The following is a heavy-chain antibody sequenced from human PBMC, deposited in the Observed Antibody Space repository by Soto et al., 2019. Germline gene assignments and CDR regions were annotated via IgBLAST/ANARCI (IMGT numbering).Heavy chain of an antibody. CDR2: IGSGGGGP. J-gene: IGHJ6*03. CDR1: GFNFSSHA. D-gene: IGHD2-2*01. CDR3: ANRRSYCSGTSGPMDV. Sequence: GGSLRLSCAASGFNFSSHAVSWVRQAPGKGLEWVSVIGSGGGGPYYADSVKGRFTISRDNTKNTLYLQMNSLRAEDTALYYCANRRSYCSGTSGPMDVWGKGTTVTLAS. V-gene: IGHV3-23*01.